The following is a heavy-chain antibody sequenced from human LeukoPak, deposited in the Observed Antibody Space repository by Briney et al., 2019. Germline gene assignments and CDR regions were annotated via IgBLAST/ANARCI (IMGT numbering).Heavy chain of an antibody. J-gene: IGHJ4*02. D-gene: IGHD1-26*01. CDR3: AKDKGGSYFDY. CDR2: ISGSGGST. V-gene: IGHV3-23*01. CDR1: GFTGSSYA. Sequence: QPGGPLHLSCAASGFTGSSYAMCRVRHAPGRLLEWVSAISGSGGSTYYADSVKGRFTISRDNSKSTLYLQMNSLRAEDTAVYYWAKDKGGSYFDYWGQGTLVTVSS.